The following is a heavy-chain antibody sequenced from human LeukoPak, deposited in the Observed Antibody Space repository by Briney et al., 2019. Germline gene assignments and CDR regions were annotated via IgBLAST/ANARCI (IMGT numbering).Heavy chain of an antibody. CDR3: ARDGSGVWFDY. V-gene: IGHV1-18*01. D-gene: IGHD3-10*01. J-gene: IGHJ4*02. Sequence: SVKVSCKASNYTFTSYGISWVRQAPGQGLEWMAWINAYNGDTNYAQKLQGRVTLTTETSTSTAYMELRSLRSDDTAVYYCARDGSGVWFDYWGQGTLVTVSS. CDR2: INAYNGDT. CDR1: NYTFTSYG.